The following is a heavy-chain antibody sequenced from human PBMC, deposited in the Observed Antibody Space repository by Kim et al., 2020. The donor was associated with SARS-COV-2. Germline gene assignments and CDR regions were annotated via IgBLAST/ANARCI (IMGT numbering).Heavy chain of an antibody. CDR3: ARETYYYDSSGYRNYFDY. J-gene: IGHJ4*02. CDR1: GFTFSDYY. D-gene: IGHD3-22*01. CDR2: ISSSSSYT. V-gene: IGHV3-11*06. Sequence: GGSLRLSCAASGFTFSDYYMSWIRQAPGKGLEWVSYISSSSSYTNYADSVKGRFTISRDNAKNSLYLQMNSLRAEDTAVYYCARETYYYDSSGYRNYFDYWGQGTLVTVSS.